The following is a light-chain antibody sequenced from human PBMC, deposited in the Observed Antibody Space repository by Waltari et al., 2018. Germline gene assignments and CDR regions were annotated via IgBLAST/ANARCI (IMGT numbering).Light chain of an antibody. Sequence: SSELTQDPAVSVALGQTVRITCQGDSLRSYYASWYQQKSGQAPVLVIYGTTNRPSGIPDRFSGSNSGNTASLTITGAQAEDEADYYCNSRDSSGNHYVFGTGTKVTVL. CDR3: NSRDSSGNHYV. V-gene: IGLV3-19*01. CDR2: GTT. CDR1: SLRSYY. J-gene: IGLJ1*01.